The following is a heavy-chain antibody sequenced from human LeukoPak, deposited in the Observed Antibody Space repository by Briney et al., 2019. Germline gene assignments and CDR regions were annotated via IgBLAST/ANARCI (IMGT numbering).Heavy chain of an antibody. CDR3: ARAFFPTVGAYDY. D-gene: IGHD1-26*01. V-gene: IGHV3-20*04. Sequence: GGSLRLSCAASGFTFSSYAMSWVRQAPGKGLEWVSGINWNGGNTAYADSVKGRFTISRDNAKNSLYLQMNSLRAEDTALYYCARAFFPTVGAYDYWGQGTLVTVSS. CDR1: GFTFSSYA. J-gene: IGHJ4*02. CDR2: INWNGGNT.